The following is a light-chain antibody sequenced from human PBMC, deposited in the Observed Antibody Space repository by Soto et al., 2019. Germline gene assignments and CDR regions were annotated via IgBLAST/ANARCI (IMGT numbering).Light chain of an antibody. V-gene: IGKV1-5*01. CDR3: QQYNSYPLT. CDR1: QGISNW. Sequence: DIQLTQSHSTLSASVGERVALTWRASQGISNWLAWYQQKPGKVPKRLIYAASSLQSGVPSRFSGSGSGTEFTLTISSLQSDDFATYYCQQYNSYPLTFGGGTKVDI. CDR2: AAS. J-gene: IGKJ4*02.